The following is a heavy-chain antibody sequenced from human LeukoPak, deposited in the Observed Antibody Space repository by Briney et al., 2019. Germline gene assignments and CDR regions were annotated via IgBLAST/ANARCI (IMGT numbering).Heavy chain of an antibody. CDR2: IYTSGST. CDR3: ARRTQVAGPVYFDY. D-gene: IGHD6-19*01. J-gene: IGHJ4*02. Sequence: SETLSLTCTVSGDSISNYYWSWIRQPAGKGLEWIGRIYTSGSTNYNPSLKSRVTMSVDTSKNQFSLKLSSVTAADTAVYYCARRTQVAGPVYFDYWGQGTLVTVSS. V-gene: IGHV4-4*07. CDR1: GDSISNYY.